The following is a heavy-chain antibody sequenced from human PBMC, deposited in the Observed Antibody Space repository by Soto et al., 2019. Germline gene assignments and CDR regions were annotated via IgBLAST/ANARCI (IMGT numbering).Heavy chain of an antibody. CDR1: GYTFSNDA. Sequence: QVQLVQSGAEVKKPGASVKVSCKASGYTFSNDAITWVRQAPGQGLEWMGWVSAYNGNTNYAQKFKDRVTMTTDTSTSTAYMEIRSLRYDDTAVYFCARASLYYWNYMMYWGQGTLVTVSS. D-gene: IGHD1-7*01. J-gene: IGHJ4*02. V-gene: IGHV1-18*01. CDR2: VSAYNGNT. CDR3: ARASLYYWNYMMY.